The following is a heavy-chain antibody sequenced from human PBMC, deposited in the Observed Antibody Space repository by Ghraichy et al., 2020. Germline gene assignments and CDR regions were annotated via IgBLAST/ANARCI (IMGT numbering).Heavy chain of an antibody. CDR2: INHSGST. J-gene: IGHJ6*02. V-gene: IGHV4-34*01. Sequence: SETLSLTCAVYGGSFSLYSWIWIRQPPGKGLEWIGEINHSGSTNYNPSLKSRVTISVDTSKNQFSLRLSSVTAADTAVYYCARQTHSNYVRELYYYYGMDVWGQGTTVTVSS. CDR3: ARQTHSNYVRELYYYYGMDV. CDR1: GGSFSLYS. D-gene: IGHD4-11*01.